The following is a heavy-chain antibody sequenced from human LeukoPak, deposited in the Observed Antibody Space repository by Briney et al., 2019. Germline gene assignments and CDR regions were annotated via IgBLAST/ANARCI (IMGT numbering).Heavy chain of an antibody. CDR2: ISGRSSTI. V-gene: IGHV3-48*01. D-gene: IGHD1-26*01. CDR3: ARDRLTSGSYFFDY. J-gene: IGHJ4*02. CDR1: AFTFSDYS. Sequence: GGSLRLSCAASAFTFSDYSMNWVRQAPGKGLEWISYISGRSSTIYYADSVRGRFTISRDNAKNSMYLQMNSLGAEGTAVYYCARDRLTSGSYFFDYWGQGTLVTVSS.